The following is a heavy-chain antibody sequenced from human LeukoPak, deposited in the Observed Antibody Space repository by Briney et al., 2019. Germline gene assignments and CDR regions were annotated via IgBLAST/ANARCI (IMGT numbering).Heavy chain of an antibody. CDR3: ARDRGIPGWFDP. V-gene: IGHV1-3*03. Sequence: ASVKVSCKASGYTFTSYAMHWVRQAPGQRLEWMGWINAVNGNTKYSQEFQGRVTITRDTSASTAYMVLSSLRSEDMAVYYCARDRGIPGWFDPWGQGTLVTVSS. D-gene: IGHD2-15*01. CDR2: INAVNGNT. CDR1: GYTFTSYA. J-gene: IGHJ5*02.